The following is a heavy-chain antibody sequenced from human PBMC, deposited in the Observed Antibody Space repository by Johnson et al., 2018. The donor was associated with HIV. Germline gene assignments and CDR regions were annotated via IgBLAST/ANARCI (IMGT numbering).Heavy chain of an antibody. V-gene: IGHV3-30*18. CDR3: AKRVPSKQLVDAFDI. D-gene: IGHD6-6*01. CDR2: ISYVGSNK. J-gene: IGHJ3*02. Sequence: QVQLVESGGGVVQPGRSLRLSCAASGFTFSSYGMHWVRQAPGQGLEWVAVISYVGSNKYYADSVTGRFTISRDNSKNTLYLQMNSLRAEDTAVYYCAKRVPSKQLVDAFDIWGQGTMVTVSS. CDR1: GFTFSSYG.